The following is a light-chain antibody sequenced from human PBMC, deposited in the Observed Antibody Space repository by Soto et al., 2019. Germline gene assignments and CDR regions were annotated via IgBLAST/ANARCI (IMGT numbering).Light chain of an antibody. Sequence: EIVLTQSPANLSLSPGESATLSCRASQSVSSYLAWYQQKPGQAPRLLIYDASNRATGIPPRFRGSGSGTDFTLTISSLEPEDSAFYFCQQRSNWPPITFGQGTRLEIK. CDR3: QQRSNWPPIT. CDR1: QSVSSY. J-gene: IGKJ5*01. V-gene: IGKV3-11*01. CDR2: DAS.